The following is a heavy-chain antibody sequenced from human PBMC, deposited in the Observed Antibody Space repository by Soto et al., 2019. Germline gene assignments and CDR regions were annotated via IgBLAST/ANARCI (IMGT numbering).Heavy chain of an antibody. Sequence: GGSLRLSCVASGFTFSSYAMHWVRQAPGKGLEWVAVISYDGSNKYYADSVKGRFTISRDNSKNTLYLQMNSLRAEDTAVYYCARGTYYDSSGYYKGDYWGQGTLVTVSS. D-gene: IGHD3-22*01. V-gene: IGHV3-30-3*01. CDR3: ARGTYYDSSGYYKGDY. CDR2: ISYDGSNK. J-gene: IGHJ4*02. CDR1: GFTFSSYA.